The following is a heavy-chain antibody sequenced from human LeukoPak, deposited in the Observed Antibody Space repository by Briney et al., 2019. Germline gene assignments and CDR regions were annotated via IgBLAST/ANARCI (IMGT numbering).Heavy chain of an antibody. V-gene: IGHV4-38-2*02. Sequence: SETLSLTCTVSGYSISSGYYWGWIRQPPGKGLEWIGSIYHSGSTYYNPSLKSRVTISVDTSKNQFSLKLSSVTAADTAVYYCARGGSSEDFDYWGQATLVTVSS. D-gene: IGHD6-25*01. CDR3: ARGGSSEDFDY. CDR1: GYSISSGYY. J-gene: IGHJ4*02. CDR2: IYHSGST.